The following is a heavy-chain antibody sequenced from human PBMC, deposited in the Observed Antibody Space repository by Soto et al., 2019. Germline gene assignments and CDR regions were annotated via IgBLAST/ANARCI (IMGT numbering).Heavy chain of an antibody. J-gene: IGHJ5*02. CDR2: IHDSGNT. CDR3: ARARGGDSGDYASLFDR. V-gene: IGHV4-30-4*01. CDR1: GGSVSIGDYL. D-gene: IGHD4-17*01. Sequence: SETLSLTCTVFGGSVSIGDYLWSWIRQRPGKGLEWIGYIHDSGNTYYNPSLKSRVTISLDTSKNQFSLKVTSMTAADTAMYFCARARGGDSGDYASLFDRWGQGNLVTVSS.